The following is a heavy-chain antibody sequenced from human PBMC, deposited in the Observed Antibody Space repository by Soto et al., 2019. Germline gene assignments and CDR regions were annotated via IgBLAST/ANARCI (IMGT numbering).Heavy chain of an antibody. CDR1: GYTFTSYS. D-gene: IGHD5-18*01. CDR3: ASGLPRDDYFDF. V-gene: IGHV1-3*01. J-gene: IGHJ4*02. Sequence: ASVNVSFKASGYTFTSYSMHWVRQAPGQRLEWMGWINAGNGNTKYSHKFQGRVTITRDTSASTAYMELSSLRSEDTAVYYCASGLPRDDYFDFWGQGTLVTVSS. CDR2: INAGNGNT.